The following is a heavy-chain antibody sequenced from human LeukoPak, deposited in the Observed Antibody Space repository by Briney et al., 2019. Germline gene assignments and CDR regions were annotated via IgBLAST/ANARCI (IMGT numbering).Heavy chain of an antibody. CDR3: ATLEGSGWPDY. CDR2: INSDGSST. CDR1: GFTFSTYW. D-gene: IGHD6-19*01. V-gene: IGHV3-74*01. J-gene: IGHJ4*02. Sequence: PGGSLRLSCAASGFTFSTYWMHWGRQAPGEGLGWVSRINSDGSSTNYADSVKGRFTISRDNAKNTLYLQMNSLRVEDTALYYCATLEGSGWPDYWGQGTLVTVSS.